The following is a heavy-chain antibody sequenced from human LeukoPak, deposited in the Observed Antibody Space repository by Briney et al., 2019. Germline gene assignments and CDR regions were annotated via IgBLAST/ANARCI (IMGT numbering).Heavy chain of an antibody. Sequence: ASVKVSCKASGYTFTGYYIHWVRQAPGQGPEWMGWIYPHSGGTNYSQKFQGRVTMTRDTSISTAYMELSRLRSDDTAVYYCARDQVDAGSYFAFFDYWGQGTLVTVSS. CDR3: ARDQVDAGSYFAFFDY. J-gene: IGHJ4*02. D-gene: IGHD1-26*01. CDR1: GYTFTGYY. CDR2: IYPHSGGT. V-gene: IGHV1-2*02.